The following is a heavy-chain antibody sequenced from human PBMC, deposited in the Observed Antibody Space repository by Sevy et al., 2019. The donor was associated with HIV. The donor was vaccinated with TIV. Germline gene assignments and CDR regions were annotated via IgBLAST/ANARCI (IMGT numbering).Heavy chain of an antibody. Sequence: GGSLRLSCAASGFNFRNVWMSWVRQAPGKGLEWIVLIKSNTDGGTTEYGAPVKGGITISRDDSKNTLFLQVNSLKAEDTALYYCATINTVGSLAYWGRGTLVTVSS. CDR2: IKSNTDGGTT. V-gene: IGHV3-15*01. CDR1: GFNFRNVW. CDR3: ATINTVGSLAY. J-gene: IGHJ4*02. D-gene: IGHD2-15*01.